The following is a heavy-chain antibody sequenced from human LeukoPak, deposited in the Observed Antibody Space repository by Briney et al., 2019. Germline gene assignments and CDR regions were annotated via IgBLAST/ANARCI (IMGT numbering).Heavy chain of an antibody. CDR2: IYYSGST. D-gene: IGHD5-18*01. J-gene: IGHJ2*01. V-gene: IGHV4-39*07. CDR3: ARDKYSWTRLYWYFDL. CDR1: GGSISSSSYY. Sequence: SVTLSLTCTVSGGSISSSSYYWGWIRQPPGKGLEWIGSIYYSGSTYYNPSLKSRVTISVDTSKNQFSLKLSSVTAADTAVYYCARDKYSWTRLYWYFDLWGRGTLVTVSS.